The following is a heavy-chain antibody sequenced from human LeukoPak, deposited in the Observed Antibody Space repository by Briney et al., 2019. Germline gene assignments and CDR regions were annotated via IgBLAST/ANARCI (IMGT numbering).Heavy chain of an antibody. J-gene: IGHJ4*02. D-gene: IGHD2-15*01. CDR1: GFTFSSYW. Sequence: GGSLRLSCAASGFTFSSYWMTWVRQAPGKGLEWVANIKQDGSEKYYVDSVKGRFTISRDNAKNSLYLQMNSLRAEDTAVYYCTRDTGCSGGTCYSFYDYWGQGTLATVSS. V-gene: IGHV3-7*01. CDR2: IKQDGSEK. CDR3: TRDTGCSGGTCYSFYDY.